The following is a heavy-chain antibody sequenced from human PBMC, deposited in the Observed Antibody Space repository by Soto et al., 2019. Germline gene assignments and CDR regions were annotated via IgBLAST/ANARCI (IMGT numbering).Heavy chain of an antibody. CDR3: AARGIAVAGIDY. CDR2: ISSSSSYI. D-gene: IGHD6-19*01. V-gene: IGHV3-21*01. J-gene: IGHJ4*02. CDR1: GFTFISYS. Sequence: PGGSLRLSCAASGFTFISYSMNWVRQAPGKGLEWVSSISSSSSYIYYADSVKGRFTISRDNAKNSLYLQMNSLRAEDTAVYYCAARGIAVAGIDYWGQGTLVTVSS.